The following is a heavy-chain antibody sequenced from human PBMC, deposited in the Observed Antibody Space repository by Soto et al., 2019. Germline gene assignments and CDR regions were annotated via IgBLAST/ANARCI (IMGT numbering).Heavy chain of an antibody. CDR1: GGSISSSSYY. CDR3: ASRRHYSSYYYYGMHV. CDR2: GYYGGST. Sequence: PSETLCLTCTVSGGSISSSSYYWGWIRQPPGKGLEWIGSGYYGGSTYYNPSLKSLGTISVDTSKNEFSLKLSSVTAADTAVYYCASRRHYSSYYYYGMHVWGQGTTIT. D-gene: IGHD4-4*01. V-gene: IGHV4-39*01. J-gene: IGHJ6*01.